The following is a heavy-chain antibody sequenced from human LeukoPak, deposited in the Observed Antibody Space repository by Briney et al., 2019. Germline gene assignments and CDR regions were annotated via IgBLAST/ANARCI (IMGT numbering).Heavy chain of an antibody. V-gene: IGHV4-34*01. J-gene: IGHJ4*02. CDR3: GRGEIPRSNGKYSFDY. Sequence: SETLSLTCAVYGGSFCGYYWSCIRQPPRGGLWWIGGIYHTGSTNYKPSLKSRDTLSVDTSKNQVSLKLSSVSAADPGVYFCGRGEIPRSNGKYSFDYWGQGTMVTVSS. D-gene: IGHD1-14*01. CDR1: GGSFCGYY. CDR2: IYHTGST.